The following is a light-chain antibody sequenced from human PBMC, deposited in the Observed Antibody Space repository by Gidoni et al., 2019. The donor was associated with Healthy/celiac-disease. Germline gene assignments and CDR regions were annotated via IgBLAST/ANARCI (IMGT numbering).Light chain of an antibody. CDR1: QSVSSY. CDR2: DAS. Sequence: EIVLTQSPATLPLSPGERATLSCRASQSVSSYLAWYQQKPGQAPRLLIYDASNRATGIPARFSGSGSGTDFTLTISSLEPEDFAVYYCQQRSNWPLTFGGGIKVEIK. CDR3: QQRSNWPLT. J-gene: IGKJ4*01. V-gene: IGKV3-11*01.